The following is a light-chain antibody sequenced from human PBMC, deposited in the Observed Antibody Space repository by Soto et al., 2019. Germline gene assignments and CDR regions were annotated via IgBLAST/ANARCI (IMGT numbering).Light chain of an antibody. CDR2: GAS. Sequence: EIVLTQSPGTLSLSPGERATLSCRASQSVSDSYLAWYQQKPGQAPRLLISGASSRATGIPDRFSGSGSGTDFTLTISRLEPEDFALYYCQQRSDWPSTFGGGTKVQIK. J-gene: IGKJ4*01. CDR3: QQRSDWPST. V-gene: IGKV3D-20*02. CDR1: QSVSDSY.